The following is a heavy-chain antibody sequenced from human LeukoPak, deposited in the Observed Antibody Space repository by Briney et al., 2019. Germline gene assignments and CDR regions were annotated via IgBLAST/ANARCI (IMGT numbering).Heavy chain of an antibody. J-gene: IGHJ4*02. CDR2: INHSGSA. Sequence: SETLSLTCAVYGGSFSGYYWSWIRQPPGKGLEWIGEINHSGSANYNPSLKSRVTISVDTSKNQFSLKLSSVTAADTPVYYCARGLWFGELLDYWGQGTLVTVSS. CDR1: GGSFSGYY. D-gene: IGHD3-10*01. CDR3: ARGLWFGELLDY. V-gene: IGHV4-34*01.